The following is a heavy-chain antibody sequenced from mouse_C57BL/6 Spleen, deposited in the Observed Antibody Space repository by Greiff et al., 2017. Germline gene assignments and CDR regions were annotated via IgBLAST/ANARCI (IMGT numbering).Heavy chain of an antibody. CDR1: GFSLSTSGMG. D-gene: IGHD2-3*01. J-gene: IGHJ3*01. V-gene: IGHV8-12*01. CDR2: IYWDDDK. Sequence: QVTLKVCGPGILQSSQTLSLTCSFSGFSLSTSGMGVSWIRQPSGKGLEWLAHIYWDDDKRYNPSLKSRLTISKDTSRNQVFLKITSVDTADTATYYCARSYDGYRFAYWGQGTLVTVSA. CDR3: ARSYDGYRFAY.